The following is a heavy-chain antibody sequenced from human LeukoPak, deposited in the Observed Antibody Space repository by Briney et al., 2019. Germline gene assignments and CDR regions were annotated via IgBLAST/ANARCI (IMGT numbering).Heavy chain of an antibody. CDR2: INPSGGST. V-gene: IGHV1-46*01. CDR3: ARDNNDYGDYERAFDI. D-gene: IGHD4-17*01. CDR1: GYTFTSYY. Sequence: GASVKVSCKASGYTFTSYYMHLVRQAPGQGLGLMGIINPSGGSTSYAQKFQGRVTMTRDTSTSTVYMELSSLRSEDTAVYYCARDNNDYGDYERAFDIWGQGTMVTVSS. J-gene: IGHJ3*02.